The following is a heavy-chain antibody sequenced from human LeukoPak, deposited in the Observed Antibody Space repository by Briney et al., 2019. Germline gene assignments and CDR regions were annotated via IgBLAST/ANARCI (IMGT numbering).Heavy chain of an antibody. D-gene: IGHD5-18*01. CDR3: TTDCGYSYGCDAFDI. V-gene: IGHV3-15*01. CDR2: IKSKTDGGTT. CDR1: GFTFSNAW. Sequence: PGGSLRLSCAASGFTFSNAWMSWVRQAPGKGLEWVGRIKSKTDGGTTDYAAPVKGRFTISRDDSKNTLYLQMNSLKTEDTAVYYCTTDCGYSYGCDAFDIWGQGTMVTVSS. J-gene: IGHJ3*02.